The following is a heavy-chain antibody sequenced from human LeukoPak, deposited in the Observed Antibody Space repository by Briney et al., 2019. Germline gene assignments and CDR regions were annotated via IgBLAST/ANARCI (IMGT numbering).Heavy chain of an antibody. V-gene: IGHV4-59*08. D-gene: IGHD2-15*01. CDR1: GGSISSYY. J-gene: IGHJ4*02. CDR3: ARQSPVVAASFDY. CDR2: IYYSGSP. Sequence: SSETLSLTCTVSGGSISSYYWSWIRQPPGKGLEWIGYIYYSGSPNYNPSLKSRVTISIDTSKNQFSLKLSSVTAADTAMYYCARQSPVVAASFDYWGQGTLVTVSS.